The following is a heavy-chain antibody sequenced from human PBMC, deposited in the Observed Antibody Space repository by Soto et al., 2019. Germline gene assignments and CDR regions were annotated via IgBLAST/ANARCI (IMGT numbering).Heavy chain of an antibody. CDR1: GGTFNTYT. V-gene: IGHV1-69*08. D-gene: IGHD2-21*02. Sequence: GASVKVSCKASGGTFNTYTFSWVRQTPGQGLEWMGSILPIMGSVNYAQKFQGRLSITADPSTTTAFMQLSSLTSHDTAVYYCARESGDWPLNWFDPWGQGTLVTVSS. J-gene: IGHJ5*02. CDR3: ARESGDWPLNWFDP. CDR2: ILPIMGSV.